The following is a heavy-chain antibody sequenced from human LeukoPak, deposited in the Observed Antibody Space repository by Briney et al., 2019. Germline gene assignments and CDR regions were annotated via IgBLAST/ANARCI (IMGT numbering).Heavy chain of an antibody. Sequence: GGSLRLSCAASGFTFSSYSMNWVRQAPGKGLEWVSSISSSSSYIYYADSVKGRFTISRDNAKNSLCLQMNSLRAEDTAVYYCARVRGIAAAAPFDYWGQGTLVTVSS. CDR2: ISSSSSYI. D-gene: IGHD6-13*01. CDR1: GFTFSSYS. CDR3: ARVRGIAAAAPFDY. J-gene: IGHJ4*02. V-gene: IGHV3-21*01.